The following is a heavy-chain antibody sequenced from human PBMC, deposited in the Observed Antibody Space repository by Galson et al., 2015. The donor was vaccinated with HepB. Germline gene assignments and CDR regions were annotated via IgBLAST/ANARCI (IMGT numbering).Heavy chain of an antibody. Sequence: SLRLSCAASGFTFSSYAMSWVRQAPGKGLEWVSAISGSGGSTYYADSVKGRFTISRDNSKNTLYLQMNSLRAEDTAVYYCAKDSSIWFGEVSSGGYYYYGIDVSGPVTTFTVSS. CDR2: ISGSGGST. CDR3: AKDSSIWFGEVSSGGYYYYGIDV. V-gene: IGHV3-23*01. J-gene: IGHJ6*02. D-gene: IGHD3-10*01. CDR1: GFTFSSYA.